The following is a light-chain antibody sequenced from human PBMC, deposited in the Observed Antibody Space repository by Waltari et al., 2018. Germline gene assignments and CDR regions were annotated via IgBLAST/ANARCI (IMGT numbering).Light chain of an antibody. V-gene: IGLV2-23*02. J-gene: IGLJ3*02. CDR2: EVT. CDR3: SSYAGNSAIV. CDR1: SSDVGNYNL. Sequence: QSALTQPASVSGSLGQSITISCSGTSSDVGNYNLVSWYRQFPGEAPKLIIYEVTERPSESSVRVSGSKFGNRASLTISGLQAEDEADYYCSSYAGNSAIVFGGGTKVTVV.